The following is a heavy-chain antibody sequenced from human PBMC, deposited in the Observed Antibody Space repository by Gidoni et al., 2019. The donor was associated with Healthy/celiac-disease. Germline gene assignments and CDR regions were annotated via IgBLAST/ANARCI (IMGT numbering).Heavy chain of an antibody. V-gene: IGHV3-15*01. CDR2: IKSKTDGGTT. J-gene: IGHJ4*02. CDR3: TTGPIIYYAALWAHDY. CDR1: GFTFSNAW. D-gene: IGHD3-10*01. Sequence: EVQLVESGGGLVKPGGSLRLSCAASGFTFSNAWMSWVRQAPGKGLDWVGRIKSKTDGGTTDYAAPVKGRFTISRDDSKNTLYLQRNSLKTEDTAVYYCTTGPIIYYAALWAHDYWGQGTLVTVSS.